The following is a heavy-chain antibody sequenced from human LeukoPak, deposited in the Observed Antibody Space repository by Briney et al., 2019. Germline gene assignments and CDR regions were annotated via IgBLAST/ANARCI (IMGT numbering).Heavy chain of an antibody. J-gene: IGHJ4*02. CDR1: GFTFSSYA. CDR3: ARDAAGDPPGIDY. D-gene: IGHD7-27*01. V-gene: IGHV3-23*01. Sequence: GGSLRLSCAASGFTFSSYAMSWVRQAPGKGLEWVAAISGSGGSTYYADSVKGRFTISRDNAKNSLYLQMNSLRAEDTAVYYCARDAAGDPPGIDYWGQGTLVTVSS. CDR2: ISGSGGST.